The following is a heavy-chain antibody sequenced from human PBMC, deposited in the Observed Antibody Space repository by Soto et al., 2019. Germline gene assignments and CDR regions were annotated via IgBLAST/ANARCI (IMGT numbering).Heavy chain of an antibody. Sequence: SETLSLTCTVSGGSISSGDYYWSWIRQPPGKGLEWIGYIYYSGSTYYNPSLKSRVTISVDTSKDQFSLKLSSVTAADTAVYYCARVDTAMVLFDYWGQGTLVTVSS. CDR3: ARVDTAMVLFDY. CDR1: GGSISSGDYY. D-gene: IGHD5-18*01. V-gene: IGHV4-30-4*01. CDR2: IYYSGST. J-gene: IGHJ4*02.